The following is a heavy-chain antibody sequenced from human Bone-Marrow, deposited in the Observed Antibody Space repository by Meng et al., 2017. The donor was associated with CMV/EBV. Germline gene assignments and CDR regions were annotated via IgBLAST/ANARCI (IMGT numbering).Heavy chain of an antibody. CDR1: GYTFTSYD. D-gene: IGHD1-7*01. CDR2: IIPIFGTA. CDR3: AREGGAGTTIYFDY. V-gene: IGHV1-69*05. Sequence: SVKVSCKASGYTFTSYDINWVRQATGQGLEWMGGIIPIFGTANYAQKFQGRVTITTDESTSTAYMELSSLRSEDTAVYYCAREGGAGTTIYFDYWGQGTLVTVSS. J-gene: IGHJ4*02.